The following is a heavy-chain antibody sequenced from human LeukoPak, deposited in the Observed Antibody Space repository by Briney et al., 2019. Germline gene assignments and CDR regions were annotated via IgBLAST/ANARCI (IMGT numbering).Heavy chain of an antibody. J-gene: IGHJ5*02. CDR3: ARGKIAAAGNWFDP. V-gene: IGHV4-59*01. Sequence: ASETLSLTCTVSGGSISSYYWSWIRQPPGKGLEWIGYIYYSGSTNYNPSLKSRVTISVDTSKNQFSLKLSSVTAADTAVYYCARGKIAAAGNWFDPWGQGTLVTVSS. CDR2: IYYSGST. CDR1: GGSISSYY. D-gene: IGHD6-13*01.